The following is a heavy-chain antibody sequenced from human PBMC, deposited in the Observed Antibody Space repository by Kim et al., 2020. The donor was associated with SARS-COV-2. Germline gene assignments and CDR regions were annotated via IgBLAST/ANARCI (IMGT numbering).Heavy chain of an antibody. V-gene: IGHV4-31*03. CDR3: ARREYSSSWYGLAPYYGMDV. D-gene: IGHD6-13*01. CDR2: IYYSGST. J-gene: IGHJ6*02. Sequence: SETLSLTCTVSGGSISSGGYYWSWIRQHPGKGLEWIGYIYYSGSTYYNPSLKSRVTISVDTSKNQFSLKLSSVTAADTAVYYCARREYSSSWYGLAPYYGMDVWGQGTTVTVSS. CDR1: GGSISSGGYY.